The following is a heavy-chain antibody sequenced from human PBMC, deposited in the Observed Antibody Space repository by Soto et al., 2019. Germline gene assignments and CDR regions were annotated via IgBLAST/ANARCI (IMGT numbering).Heavy chain of an antibody. CDR3: ARDPGSSSWYRSWFDP. V-gene: IGHV4-4*02. D-gene: IGHD6-13*01. J-gene: IGHJ5*02. Sequence: SETLSLTCAVSGGSIISSNWWSWVRQPPGKGLEWIGEIYHSGSTNYNPSLKSRVTISVDKSKNQFSLKLSSVTAADTAVYYCARDPGSSSWYRSWFDPWGQGTLVTVSS. CDR1: GGSIISSNW. CDR2: IYHSGST.